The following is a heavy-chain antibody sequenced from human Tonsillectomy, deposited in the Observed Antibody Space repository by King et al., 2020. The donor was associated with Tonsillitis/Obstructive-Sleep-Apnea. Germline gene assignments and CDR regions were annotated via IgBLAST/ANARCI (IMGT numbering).Heavy chain of an antibody. CDR1: GFTFRSYG. CDR2: IWYDGSYK. D-gene: IGHD4-23*01. CDR3: AREGTTVEGSFDY. J-gene: IGHJ4*02. Sequence: VQLVESGGGVVQPGRSLRLSCAASGFTFRSYGMHWVRQAPGKGLEWVAVIWYDGSYKYYVDSVKGRFTISRDNSKNTLYLQVNSLRAEDTAAYYCAREGTTVEGSFDYWGQGTLVTVSS. V-gene: IGHV3-33*01.